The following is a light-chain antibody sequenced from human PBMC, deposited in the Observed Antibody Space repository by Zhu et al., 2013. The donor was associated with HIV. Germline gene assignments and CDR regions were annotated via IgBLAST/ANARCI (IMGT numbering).Light chain of an antibody. Sequence: VLTQSPGTLSLSPGERATLSCRASQSVSSNLAWYQQKPGQAPRLLIYGASSRATGIPDRFSGSGSGTEFTLTITSLQPEDFATYYCQHVNENAAFGPGTKVDV. CDR2: GAS. CDR1: QSVSSN. V-gene: IGKV3D-15*01. J-gene: IGKJ3*01. CDR3: QHVNENAA.